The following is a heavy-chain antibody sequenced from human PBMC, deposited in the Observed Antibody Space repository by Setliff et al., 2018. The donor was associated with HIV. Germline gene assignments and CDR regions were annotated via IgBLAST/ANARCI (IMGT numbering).Heavy chain of an antibody. CDR2: INWDGGSI. D-gene: IGHD4-17*01. J-gene: IGHJ4*02. Sequence: GGSLRLSCAASGFTFDDYTMHWVRQAPGKGLEWVSLINWDGGSIFYADFVKGRFTISRDNSKNSLYLQMNSLRAEDTALYYCAKGRDGDLNHFDYWGQGTRVTVSS. CDR3: AKGRDGDLNHFDY. CDR1: GFTFDDYT. V-gene: IGHV3-43D*04.